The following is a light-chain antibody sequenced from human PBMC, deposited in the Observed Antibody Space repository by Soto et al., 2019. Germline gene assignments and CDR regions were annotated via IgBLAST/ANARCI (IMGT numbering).Light chain of an antibody. V-gene: IGLV2-11*01. Sequence: QSALTQPRSVSGSPGQSVTISCTGTSSDVGGYKYVSWYQQHPGKAPTLMIYDVSERPSGVPVRFSGSKSGNTASLTISGLQAEDEADYYCCSYAGSDTYVFGTGTKVTVL. J-gene: IGLJ1*01. CDR3: CSYAGSDTYV. CDR1: SSDVGGYKY. CDR2: DVS.